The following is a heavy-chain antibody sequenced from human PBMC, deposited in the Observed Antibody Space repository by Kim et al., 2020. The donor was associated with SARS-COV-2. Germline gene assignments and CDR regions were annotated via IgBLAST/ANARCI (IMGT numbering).Heavy chain of an antibody. Sequence: GGSLRLSCAASGFTFSSYGMHWVRQAPGKGLEWVAVIWYDGSNKYYADSVKGRFTISRDSSKNTLYLQMNSLRAEDTAVYYCARDLKYYDILTGYYPTKGVYYYGGMDVWGQGTTVTVSS. CDR2: IWYDGSNK. CDR1: GFTFSSYG. V-gene: IGHV3-33*01. J-gene: IGHJ6*02. CDR3: ARDLKYYDILTGYYPTKGVYYYGGMDV. D-gene: IGHD3-9*01.